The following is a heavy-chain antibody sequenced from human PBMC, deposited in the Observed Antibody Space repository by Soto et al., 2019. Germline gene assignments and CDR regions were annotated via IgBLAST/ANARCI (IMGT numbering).Heavy chain of an antibody. D-gene: IGHD2-15*01. Sequence: QVQLVESGGGVVQPGRSLRLSCAASGFTFSSYGMHWVRQAPGKGLEWVAVISYDGSNKYYADSVKGRFTISRDNSKNTLYLQMNSLRAEDTAVYYCATPALVLAVFDAFDIWGQGTMVTVSS. J-gene: IGHJ3*02. V-gene: IGHV3-30*03. CDR1: GFTFSSYG. CDR3: ATPALVLAVFDAFDI. CDR2: ISYDGSNK.